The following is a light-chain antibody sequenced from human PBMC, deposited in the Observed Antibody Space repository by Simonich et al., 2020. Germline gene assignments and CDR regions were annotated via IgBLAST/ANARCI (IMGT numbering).Light chain of an antibody. CDR2: SDN. Sequence: NFMLTQPHSVSESPGKTVTISCTRSSGSIASNYVQWYQQHPGCCPTTVIYSDNQRPSGVPDRFSGSIDSSSNSASLTISGLKTEDEADYYCQSYDSSGWVFGGGTKLTVL. J-gene: IGLJ3*02. CDR3: QSYDSSGWV. V-gene: IGLV6-57*01. CDR1: SGSIASNY.